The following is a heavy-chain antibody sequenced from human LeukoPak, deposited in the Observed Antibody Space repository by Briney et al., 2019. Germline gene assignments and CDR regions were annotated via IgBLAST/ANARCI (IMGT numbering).Heavy chain of an antibody. J-gene: IGHJ4*02. V-gene: IGHV3-48*02. Sequence: WGSLRLSCAASGFTFSSYSMNWVRQAPGKGLEWVSYISSSSSTIYYADSVKGRFTISRDNAKNSLYLQMNSLRDEDTAVYYCARDYYDSSGYYNPRFDYWGQGTLVTVSS. CDR2: ISSSSSTI. CDR1: GFTFSSYS. CDR3: ARDYYDSSGYYNPRFDY. D-gene: IGHD3-22*01.